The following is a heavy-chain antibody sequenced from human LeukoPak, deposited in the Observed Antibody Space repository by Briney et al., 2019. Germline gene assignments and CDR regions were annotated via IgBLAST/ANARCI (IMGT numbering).Heavy chain of an antibody. J-gene: IGHJ4*02. CDR3: AKDLGIVVVVAATLEY. D-gene: IGHD2-15*01. CDR2: ISYDGSNK. V-gene: IGHV3-30*18. CDR1: GFTFSTYG. Sequence: GGSLRLSCAASGFTFSTYGMHWVRQAPGKGLEWVAVISYDGSNKYYADSVKGRFTISRDNSKDTLYLRMNSLRAEDTAVYYCAKDLGIVVVVAATLEYWGQGTLVTVSS.